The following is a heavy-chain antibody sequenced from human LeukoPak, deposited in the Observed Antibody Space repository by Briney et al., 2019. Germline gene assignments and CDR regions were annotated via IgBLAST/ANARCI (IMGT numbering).Heavy chain of an antibody. CDR1: GYTFTTYA. D-gene: IGHD3-10*01. CDR3: ARVSAADGLGIYYNRVIGATLYY. J-gene: IGHJ4*02. CDR2: INTNTGNP. Sequence: RASVKVSCKASGYTFTTYAMNWVRQAPGQGLEWMGWINTNTGNPTYAQGFTGRFVFSLDTSVNTAYLQIRGLKAEDTAVYFCARVSAADGLGIYYNRVIGATLYYWGQGTLVTVSS. V-gene: IGHV7-4-1*02.